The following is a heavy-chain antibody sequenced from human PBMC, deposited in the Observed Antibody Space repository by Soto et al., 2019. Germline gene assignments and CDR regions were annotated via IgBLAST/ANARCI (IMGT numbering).Heavy chain of an antibody. CDR2: VSHDGRNT. J-gene: IGHJ4*02. Sequence: AQLVESGGGVVQPGRSLRLSCAASGFTFSDYAMHWVRQAPGKGLEWVAVVSHDGRNTHYADSVKGRFTISRDSSKNTVSPEMTSLRAEDTAVYYWAKGGRQWLVTSDFNYWGQGALVTVSS. CDR1: GFTFSDYA. V-gene: IGHV3-30*18. D-gene: IGHD6-19*01. CDR3: AKGGRQWLVTSDFNY.